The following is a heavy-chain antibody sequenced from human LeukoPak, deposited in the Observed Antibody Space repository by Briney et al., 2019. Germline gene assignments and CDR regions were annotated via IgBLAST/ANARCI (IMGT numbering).Heavy chain of an antibody. Sequence: GGSLRLPCAGSGFTFSSYSMSWVRQAPGKGLEWLSYISSSGTIYYADSVKGRFTISRDNAKNSLYLQMNSLTDEDTAVYYCARVDYFESWGQGTLVTVSS. CDR2: ISSSGTI. CDR1: GFTFSSYS. V-gene: IGHV3-48*02. CDR3: ARVDYFES. J-gene: IGHJ4*02.